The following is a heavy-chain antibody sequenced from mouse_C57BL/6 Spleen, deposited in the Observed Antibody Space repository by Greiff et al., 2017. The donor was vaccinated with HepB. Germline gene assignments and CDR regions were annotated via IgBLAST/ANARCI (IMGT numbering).Heavy chain of an antibody. CDR1: GFNIKDYY. CDR2: IDPEDGDT. D-gene: IGHD1-1*01. Sequence: VQLQQSGAELVRPGASVKLSCTASGFNIKDYYMHWVKQRPEQGLEWIGRIDPEDGDTEYAPKFQGKATMTADTSSNTAYLQLSSLTSEDTAVYYWTRVTTVVSPYFDVWGTGTTVTVSS. CDR3: TRVTTVVSPYFDV. J-gene: IGHJ1*03. V-gene: IGHV14-1*01.